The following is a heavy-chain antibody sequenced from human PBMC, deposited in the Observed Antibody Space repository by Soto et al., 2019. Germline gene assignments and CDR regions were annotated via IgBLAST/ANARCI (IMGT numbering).Heavy chain of an antibody. V-gene: IGHV1-18*01. Sequence: QVQLVQSGTELKKPGASVKVSCKASGFTFSSYAISWLRQAPGQGLEWMGRLSDYSGNTNYAQKFQGRLTMTTDTSTSTAYMELRSLRSDDTAVYYCAVLCDRCTCFDSWGQGSLVTVSS. CDR2: LSDYSGNT. D-gene: IGHD3-16*02. J-gene: IGHJ4*02. CDR1: GFTFSSYA. CDR3: AVLCDRCTCFDS.